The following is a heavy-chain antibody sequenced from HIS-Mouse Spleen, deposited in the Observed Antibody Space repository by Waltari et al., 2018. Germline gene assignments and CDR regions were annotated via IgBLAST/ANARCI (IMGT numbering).Heavy chain of an antibody. V-gene: IGHV3-66*01. J-gene: IGHJ4*02. D-gene: IGHD7-27*01. CDR1: GFSVSRNY. Sequence: EVQLLESGGGLVQPGGSLRRSGAAAGFSVSRNYMSWVRQAPGKGLEWVSVIYSGGSTYYADSVKGRFTISRDNSKNTLYLQMNSLRAEDTAVYYCARTGVHYFDYWGQGTLDTVSS. CDR2: IYSGGST. CDR3: ARTGVHYFDY.